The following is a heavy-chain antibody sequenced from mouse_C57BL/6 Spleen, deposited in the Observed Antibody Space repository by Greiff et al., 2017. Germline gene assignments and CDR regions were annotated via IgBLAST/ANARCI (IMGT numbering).Heavy chain of an antibody. V-gene: IGHV1-81*01. J-gene: IGHJ2*01. D-gene: IGHD1-1*01. CDR1: GYTFTSYG. CDR2: IYPRSGNT. CDR3: ARSPRTTVVAHFGY. Sequence: QVQLQQSGAELARPGASVKLSCKASGYTFTSYGISWVKQRTGQGLEWIGAIYPRSGNTYYNEKFKGKATLTADKSSSTAYMELRSLTSEDSAVYFGARSPRTTVVAHFGYWGQGTTVTVAT.